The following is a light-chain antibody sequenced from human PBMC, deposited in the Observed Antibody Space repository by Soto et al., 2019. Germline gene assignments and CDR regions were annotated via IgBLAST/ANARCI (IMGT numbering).Light chain of an antibody. CDR3: QVWEATGDQVV. J-gene: IGLJ2*01. Sequence: SYELTQPPSVSVAPAETARISCGGNNVGSRSVHWYQQKPGQAPFLVIYYDSDRPSGIPERFSGSNSGNTATLIISRVEAGDEADYYCQVWEATGDQVVFGGGTKVTVL. CDR2: YDS. CDR1: NVGSRS. V-gene: IGLV3-21*01.